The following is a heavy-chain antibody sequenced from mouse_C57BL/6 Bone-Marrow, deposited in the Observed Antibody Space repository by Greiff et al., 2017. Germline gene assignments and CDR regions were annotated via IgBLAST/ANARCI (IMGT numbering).Heavy chain of an antibody. J-gene: IGHJ2*01. V-gene: IGHV5-6*01. D-gene: IGHD2-3*01. CDR3: ARWGLLYYLDY. CDR2: ISSGGSYT. CDR1: GFTFSSYG. Sequence: EVLLVESGGDLVKPGGSLKLSCAASGFTFSSYGMSWVRQTPDKRLEWVATISSGGSYTYYPDSVKGRCTISRDNAKNTLYLQMSSLKSEDTAMYYCARWGLLYYLDYWGQGTTLTVSS.